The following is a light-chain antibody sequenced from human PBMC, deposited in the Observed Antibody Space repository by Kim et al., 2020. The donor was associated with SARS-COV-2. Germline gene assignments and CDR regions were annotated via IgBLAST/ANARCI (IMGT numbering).Light chain of an antibody. CDR1: SLRSYY. V-gene: IGLV3-19*01. Sequence: SSELTQDPAVSVALGQIVRITSQGDSLRSYYATWYQQKPGQDPIDVIYGKNNRPSGFPDRFSGSSSGNTASLTITGTQAGDEADYYCNSRDRNDNAAFGG. CDR3: NSRDRNDNAA. CDR2: GKN. J-gene: IGLJ2*01.